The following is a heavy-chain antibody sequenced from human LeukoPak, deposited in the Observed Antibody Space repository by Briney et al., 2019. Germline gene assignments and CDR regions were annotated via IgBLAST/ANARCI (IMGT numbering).Heavy chain of an antibody. D-gene: IGHD5-18*01. CDR1: GFTFSGYG. Sequence: GGSLRLSCAASGFTFSGYGMHWVRQAPGKGLEWVAVIWYDGSNKYYADFVKGRFTISRDNSKNTLYLQMNSLRAEDTAVYYCANPTPSYGPSYYYYGMDVWGQGTTVTVSS. J-gene: IGHJ6*02. CDR2: IWYDGSNK. CDR3: ANPTPSYGPSYYYYGMDV. V-gene: IGHV3-33*08.